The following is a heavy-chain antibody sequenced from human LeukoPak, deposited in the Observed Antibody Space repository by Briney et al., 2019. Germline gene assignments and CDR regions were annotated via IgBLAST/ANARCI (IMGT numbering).Heavy chain of an antibody. CDR1: GGSFSGYY. V-gene: IGHV4-34*01. CDR2: INHSGST. D-gene: IGHD7-27*01. CDR3: ARGELGYYWNFDL. J-gene: IGHJ2*01. Sequence: SETLSLTCAVYGGSFSGYYWTWIRQPPGKGLEWIGEINHSGSTNYNPSLKSRLTISVDTSKNQFSLKLSSVTAADTAVYYCARGELGYYWNFDLWGRGTLVTVSS.